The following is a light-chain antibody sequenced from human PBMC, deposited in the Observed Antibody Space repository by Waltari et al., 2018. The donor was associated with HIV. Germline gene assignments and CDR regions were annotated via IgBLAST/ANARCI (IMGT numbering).Light chain of an antibody. V-gene: IGLV2-23*02. J-gene: IGLJ2*01. CDR2: DVS. CDR1: SSDVGTYDL. Sequence: QSALTQPASVSGSPGQSITVSCTGTSSDVGTYDLVSWYQHHPGEAPKVLIHDVSKRPSGVSSRFSGSKSGNTASLTISGLQAEDESIYYCCSFSADSASWIFGGGTTLTVL. CDR3: CSFSADSASWI.